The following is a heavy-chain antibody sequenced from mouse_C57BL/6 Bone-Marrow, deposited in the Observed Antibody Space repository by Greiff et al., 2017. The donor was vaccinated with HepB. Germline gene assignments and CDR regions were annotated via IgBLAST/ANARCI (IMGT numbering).Heavy chain of an antibody. D-gene: IGHD3-3*01. Sequence: EVQLQESGAELVRPGASVKLSCTASGFNIKDDYMHWVKQRPEQGLEWIGWIDPENGDTEYASKFQGKATITADTSSNTAYLQLSSLTSEDTAVYYCTTGGGDERGQGTSVTVSS. CDR2: IDPENGDT. CDR1: GFNIKDDY. V-gene: IGHV14-4*01. J-gene: IGHJ4*01. CDR3: TTGGGDE.